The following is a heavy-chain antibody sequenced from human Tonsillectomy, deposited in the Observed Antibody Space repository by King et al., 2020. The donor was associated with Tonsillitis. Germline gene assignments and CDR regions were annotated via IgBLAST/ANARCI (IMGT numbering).Heavy chain of an antibody. J-gene: IGHJ5*02. CDR2: ITRSSSTI. CDR3: ARDGPRAFGVVMGS. Sequence: VQMVESGGGLVQPGGSLRLSWAASGFTFSSYSMNWVRQAPGTGLEWVSSITRSSSTIFYAASVKGRFNISRDNAKTSLFLQMNSLRAEGTAVYYCARDGPRAFGVVMGSWGQGTLVTVSS. V-gene: IGHV3-48*01. D-gene: IGHD3-3*01. CDR1: GFTFSSYS.